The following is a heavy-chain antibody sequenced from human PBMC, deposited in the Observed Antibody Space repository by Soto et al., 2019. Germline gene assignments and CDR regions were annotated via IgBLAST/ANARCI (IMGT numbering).Heavy chain of an antibody. CDR1: GFALSPYW. Sequence: PGGSLRLSCAASGFALSPYWMSWVRQAPGNGLEWVASINQGGSVKHYVDSVRGRFTISRDNAKNSLFLQMNSLSAEDTAVYFCARLTEAVTTFVYWGQGTPVTVSS. CDR3: ARLTEAVTTFVY. CDR2: INQGGSVK. D-gene: IGHD1-1*01. J-gene: IGHJ4*02. V-gene: IGHV3-7*03.